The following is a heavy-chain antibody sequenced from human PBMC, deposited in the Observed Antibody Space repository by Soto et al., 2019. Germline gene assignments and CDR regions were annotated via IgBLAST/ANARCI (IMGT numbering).Heavy chain of an antibody. CDR2: IIGSGGST. CDR3: AKGAYSSSWYRVNTYYYYGMDV. CDR1: GFTFSSYA. J-gene: IGHJ6*02. V-gene: IGHV3-23*01. D-gene: IGHD6-13*01. Sequence: GGSLRLSCAASGFTFSSYAMSWVRQAPGKGLEWVSSIIGSGGSTYYADSFKGRFTISRDNSKNTLYLQLNSLRAEDTAVYYCAKGAYSSSWYRVNTYYYYGMDVWGQGTTVTVSS.